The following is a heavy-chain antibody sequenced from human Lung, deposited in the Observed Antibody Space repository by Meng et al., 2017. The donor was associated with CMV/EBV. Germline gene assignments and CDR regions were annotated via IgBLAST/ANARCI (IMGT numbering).Heavy chain of an antibody. CDR2: IYSGGSST. CDR1: GFTFSSYA. V-gene: IGHV3-23*03. Sequence: GGSLRLSCAASGFTFSSYAMSWVRQALGKGLEWVSVIYSGGSSTYYADSVKGRFTISRDNSKNTLYLQMNSLRAEDTAVYYCAKVRGYCSSTSCSPLHYWGQGTLVTVSS. D-gene: IGHD2-2*01. J-gene: IGHJ4*02. CDR3: AKVRGYCSSTSCSPLHY.